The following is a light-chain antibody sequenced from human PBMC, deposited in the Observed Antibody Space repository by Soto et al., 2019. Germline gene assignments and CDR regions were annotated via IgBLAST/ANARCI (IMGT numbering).Light chain of an antibody. Sequence: QSALTQPRSVSGSPGQSVTISCTGTNSDVGGYNYVSWYQQHPGKAPKLMIYVVTKRPSGVPDRFSGSKSGSTASLTISGLQDEDEADYYCPSYAGSSTYVLFGGGTKLTVL. J-gene: IGLJ2*01. V-gene: IGLV2-11*01. CDR3: PSYAGSSTYVL. CDR1: NSDVGGYNY. CDR2: VVT.